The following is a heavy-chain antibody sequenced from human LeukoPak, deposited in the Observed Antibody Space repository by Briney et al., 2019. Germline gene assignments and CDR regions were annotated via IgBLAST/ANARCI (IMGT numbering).Heavy chain of an antibody. CDR2: IYYSGTT. Sequence: SQTLSLTWTVSGSSITSGSYYWSWLRQPAGKGLAWIGYIYYSGTTNYNPSLKSRVTISVDTSKNQFSLKLSSVTAADTAVYYCARLEYDSSGYPYFDYWGQGTLVTVSS. D-gene: IGHD3-22*01. CDR3: ARLEYDSSGYPYFDY. J-gene: IGHJ4*02. CDR1: GSSITSGSYY. V-gene: IGHV4-61*10.